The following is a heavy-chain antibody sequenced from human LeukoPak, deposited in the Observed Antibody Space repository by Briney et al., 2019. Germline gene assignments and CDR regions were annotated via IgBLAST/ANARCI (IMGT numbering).Heavy chain of an antibody. Sequence: ASVKVSCKASGFTFTGYYIHWVRQAPGQGLEWMGYINPHSGGTNSPQKFQGRVTMTTDTSISAAYMELSSLISDDTAMYYCVREGNELVSKNLDYWGQGTLVTVSS. V-gene: IGHV1-2*02. CDR3: VREGNELVSKNLDY. D-gene: IGHD1-1*01. J-gene: IGHJ4*02. CDR2: INPHSGGT. CDR1: GFTFTGYY.